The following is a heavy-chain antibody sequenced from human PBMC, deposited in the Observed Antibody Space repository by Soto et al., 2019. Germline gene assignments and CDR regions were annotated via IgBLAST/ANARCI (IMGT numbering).Heavy chain of an antibody. V-gene: IGHV3-7*03. Sequence: GGSPRITCASSILTFSSYRMSWVRHDTGKGLDWVDNIKQDGSEKDYVDSVKGRFTISRDNAKNSLYLQMNSLRAEDTAVYYCARDGYYDFWSGHRPFDYWGQGTLVTVSS. CDR2: IKQDGSEK. CDR1: ILTFSSYR. CDR3: ARDGYYDFWSGHRPFDY. J-gene: IGHJ4*02. D-gene: IGHD3-3*01.